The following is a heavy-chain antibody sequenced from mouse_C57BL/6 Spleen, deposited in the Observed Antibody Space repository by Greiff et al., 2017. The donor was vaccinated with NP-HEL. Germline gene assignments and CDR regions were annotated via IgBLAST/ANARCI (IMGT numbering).Heavy chain of an antibody. CDR2: IDPEDGET. V-gene: IGHV14-2*01. Sequence: VQLKESGAELVKPGASVKLSCTASGFNIKDYYMHWVKQRTEQGLEWIGRIDPEDGETKYAPKFQGKATITADTSSNTAYLQLSSLTSEDTAVYYCAKGSITTVVATDAMDYWGQGTSVTVSS. CDR1: GFNIKDYY. J-gene: IGHJ4*01. CDR3: AKGSITTVVATDAMDY. D-gene: IGHD1-1*01.